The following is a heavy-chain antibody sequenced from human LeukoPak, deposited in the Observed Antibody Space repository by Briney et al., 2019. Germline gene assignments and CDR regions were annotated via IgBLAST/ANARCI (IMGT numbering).Heavy chain of an antibody. Sequence: GGSLRLSCAASGFTFSSYGMHWVRQAPGKGLEWVAFIRYDGSNKYYADSVKGRFTISRDNSKNTLYLQMNSLRAEDTAVYHCAKEKSGYGYLYYFDYWGQGTLVTVSS. J-gene: IGHJ4*02. CDR3: AKEKSGYGYLYYFDY. D-gene: IGHD5-18*01. V-gene: IGHV3-30*02. CDR1: GFTFSSYG. CDR2: IRYDGSNK.